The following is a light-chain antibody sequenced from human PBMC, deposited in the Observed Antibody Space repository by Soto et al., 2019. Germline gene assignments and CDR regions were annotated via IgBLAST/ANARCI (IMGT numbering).Light chain of an antibody. Sequence: QSVLAQPRSVSGSPGQSVTLSCTGTSSDVGGYDFVSWYQQYPGKAPKLIIFDVTERTSGVPDRFSGSKSGNSASLTISGLQAEDEADYYCSSYAGSYNLGVFGGGTKLTVL. V-gene: IGLV2-11*01. CDR2: DVT. CDR3: SSYAGSYNLGV. J-gene: IGLJ3*02. CDR1: SSDVGGYDF.